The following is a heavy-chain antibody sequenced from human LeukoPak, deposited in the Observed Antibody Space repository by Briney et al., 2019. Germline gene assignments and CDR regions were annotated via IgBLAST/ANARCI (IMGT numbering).Heavy chain of an antibody. CDR1: GGSISTYY. Sequence: PSETLSLTCTVSGGSISTYYWNWIRQPPGKGLEWIGRIYTSGSTNYNPSLKSRVTISVDTSKNQFSLKLSSVTAADTAVYYCARLGGRAADYWGQGTLVTVSS. J-gene: IGHJ4*02. V-gene: IGHV4-4*08. D-gene: IGHD3-16*01. CDR3: ARLGGRAADY. CDR2: IYTSGST.